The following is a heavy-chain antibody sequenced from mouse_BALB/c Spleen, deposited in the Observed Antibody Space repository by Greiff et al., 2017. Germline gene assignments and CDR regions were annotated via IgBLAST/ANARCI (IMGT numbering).Heavy chain of an antibody. CDR2: IDPENGDT. V-gene: IGHV14-4*02. CDR3: TYGLRAMDY. J-gene: IGHJ4*01. Sequence: LQQSGAELVRSGASVKLSCTASGFNIKDYYMHWVKQRPEQGLEWIGWIDPENGDTEYAPKFQGKATMTADTSSNTAYLQLSSLTSEDTAVYYCTYGLRAMDYWGQGTSVTVSS. D-gene: IGHD1-2*01. CDR1: GFNIKDYY.